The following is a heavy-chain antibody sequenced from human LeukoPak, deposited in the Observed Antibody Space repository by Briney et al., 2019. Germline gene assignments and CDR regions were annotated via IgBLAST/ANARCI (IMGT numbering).Heavy chain of an antibody. J-gene: IGHJ4*02. V-gene: IGHV3-23*01. Sequence: PGGSLRLSCAASGFTLSSYAMSWVRQAPGKGLEWVSAISGSGGSTYYADSVKGRFTISRDNSKNTLYLQMNSLRAEDTAVYYCAKGLVATKLLWFGEFDYWGQGTLVTVSS. CDR2: ISGSGGST. CDR3: AKGLVATKLLWFGEFDY. D-gene: IGHD3-10*01. CDR1: GFTLSSYA.